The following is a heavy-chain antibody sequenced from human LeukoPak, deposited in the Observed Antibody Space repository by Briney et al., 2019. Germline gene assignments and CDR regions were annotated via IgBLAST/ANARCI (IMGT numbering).Heavy chain of an antibody. CDR3: ARSGFTAEWGFNDAFDI. CDR1: GFTFSDYS. J-gene: IGHJ3*02. V-gene: IGHV3-21*01. D-gene: IGHD1-26*01. Sequence: PGGSLRLSCAASGFTFSDYSMNWIRQAPGKGLEWVSSISSGSSYRYYADSVEGRFTISRDNAENSLFPQMNSLGAEDTAVYYCARSGFTAEWGFNDAFDIWGQGTMVTVSS. CDR2: ISSGSSYR.